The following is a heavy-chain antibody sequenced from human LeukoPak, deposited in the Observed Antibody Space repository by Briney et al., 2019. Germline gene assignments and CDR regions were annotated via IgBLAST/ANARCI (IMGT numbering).Heavy chain of an antibody. V-gene: IGHV3-48*03. Sequence: GGSLRLSCAASGFTFSSYEMNWVRQAPGKGLEWVSYISSSGSTIYYTDSVKGRFTISRDNAKNSLYLQMNSLRAEDTAVYYCASLGSYYYYGMDVWAQGTTVTVSS. CDR2: ISSSGSTI. CDR3: ASLGSYYYYGMDV. J-gene: IGHJ6*02. CDR1: GFTFSSYE.